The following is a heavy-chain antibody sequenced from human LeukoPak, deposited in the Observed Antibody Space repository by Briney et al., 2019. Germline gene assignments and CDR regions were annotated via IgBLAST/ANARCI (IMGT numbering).Heavy chain of an antibody. Sequence: PGGSLRLSCAASGFTFSSYSMNWVRQAPGKGLEWASSISSSSSYIYYADSVKGRFTISRDNAENSLYLQMNSLRAEDTAVYYCARARRITMISGFDPWGQGTLVTVSS. V-gene: IGHV3-21*01. D-gene: IGHD3-22*01. CDR2: ISSSSSYI. J-gene: IGHJ5*02. CDR1: GFTFSSYS. CDR3: ARARRITMISGFDP.